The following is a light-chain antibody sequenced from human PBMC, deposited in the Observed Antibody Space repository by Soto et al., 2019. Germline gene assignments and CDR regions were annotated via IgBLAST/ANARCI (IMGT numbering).Light chain of an antibody. V-gene: IGKV3-20*01. CDR3: QQYGSSPRT. CDR1: QSVSSY. CDR2: GAF. Sequence: IVLTQSPATLSLSPWERATLSCRASQSVSSYLAWYQQKPGQAPRLLIYGAFKRATGIPDRFSGSGSGTDFTLTISRMEPEDFAVYCCQQYGSSPRTFGQGTKVDIK. J-gene: IGKJ1*01.